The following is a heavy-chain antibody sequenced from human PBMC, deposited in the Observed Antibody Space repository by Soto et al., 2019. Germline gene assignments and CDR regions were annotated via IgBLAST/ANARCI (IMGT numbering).Heavy chain of an antibody. CDR3: ARGGFLTCHGPQDY. J-gene: IGHJ4*02. D-gene: IGHD3-10*01. V-gene: IGHV1-18*01. CDR2: HSASSSNT. CDR1: GYSFPRCG. Sequence: ASVKVSCKASGYSFPRCGISWVRQAPGQERKWMRKHSASSSNTNSPQKRLGRVTMTTDTSSSTDYRELRSLESDDSSVYCGARGGFLTCHGPQDYWGQGTLVTVSS.